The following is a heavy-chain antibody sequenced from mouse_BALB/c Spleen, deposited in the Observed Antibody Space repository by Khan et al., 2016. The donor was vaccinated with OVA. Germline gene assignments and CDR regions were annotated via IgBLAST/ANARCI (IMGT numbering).Heavy chain of an antibody. D-gene: IGHD1-2*01. CDR1: GYTFTDYY. V-gene: IGHV1-76*01. CDR2: IYPRSGNT. J-gene: IGHJ3*01. Sequence: QVRLQQSGAELARPGASVKLSCKASGYTFTDYYINWVKQRPGQGLEWIGEIYPRSGNTYYNEKFKGKATLTADKSSSIAYMQLSSLKSEDSAVDCCARRYYFGCTFAYWGQGTLVTVSA. CDR3: ARRYYFGCTFAY.